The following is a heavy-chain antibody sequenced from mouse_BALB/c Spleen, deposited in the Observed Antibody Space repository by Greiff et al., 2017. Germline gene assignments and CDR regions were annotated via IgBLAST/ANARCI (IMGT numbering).Heavy chain of an antibody. CDR3: ARGRGLNWYFDV. D-gene: IGHD1-3*01. J-gene: IGHJ1*01. Sequence: EVKLVESGGGLVQPGGSLKLSCAASGFTFSSYAMSWVRQTPEKRLEWVASISSGGSTYYPDSVKGRFTISRDNARNILYLQMSSLRSEDTAMYYCARGRGLNWYFDVWGAGTTVTVSS. V-gene: IGHV5-6-5*01. CDR1: GFTFSSYA. CDR2: ISSGGST.